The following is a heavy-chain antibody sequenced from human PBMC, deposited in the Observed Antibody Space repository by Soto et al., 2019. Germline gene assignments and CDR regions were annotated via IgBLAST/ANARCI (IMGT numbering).Heavy chain of an antibody. D-gene: IGHD3-22*01. J-gene: IGHJ4*02. CDR1: GFTFSSYA. CDR3: AKKDTYYYDSSGFQPFGY. Sequence: LRLSCAASGFTFSSYAMSWVRQAPGKGLEWVSAISGSGGSTYYADSVKGRFTISRDNSKNTLYLQMNSLRAEDTAVYYCAKKDTYYYDSSGFQPFGYWGQGTLVTVSS. CDR2: ISGSGGST. V-gene: IGHV3-23*01.